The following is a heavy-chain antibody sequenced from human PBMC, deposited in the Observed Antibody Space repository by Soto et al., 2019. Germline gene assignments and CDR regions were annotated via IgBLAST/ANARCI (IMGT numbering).Heavy chain of an antibody. CDR2: INHSGST. CDR3: ARSLYDILTGYYILKYYFDY. CDR1: GGSFSGYY. Sequence: SETLSLTCAVYGGSFSGYYWSWIRQPPGKGLEWIGEINHSGSTNYNPSLKSRVTISVDTSKNQFSLKLSSVTAADTAVYYCARSLYDILTGYYILKYYFDYWGQGTLVTVSS. D-gene: IGHD3-9*01. V-gene: IGHV4-34*01. J-gene: IGHJ4*02.